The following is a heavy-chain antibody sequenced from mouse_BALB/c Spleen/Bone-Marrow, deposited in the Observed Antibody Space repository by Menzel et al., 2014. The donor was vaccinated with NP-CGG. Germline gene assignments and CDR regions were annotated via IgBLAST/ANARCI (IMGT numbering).Heavy chain of an antibody. V-gene: IGHV5-6-4*01. D-gene: IGHD2-1*01. Sequence: EVNVVESGGGLVKPGGSLKLSCAASGFTFSSYTMSWVRQTPEKRLEWVATISSGGLYTYYPDSVKGRFTISRDNAKNTLYLQMSSLKSEDTAMYYCTRDYGNYGWFAYWGQGTLVTVSA. J-gene: IGHJ3*01. CDR3: TRDYGNYGWFAY. CDR1: GFTFSSYT. CDR2: ISSGGLYT.